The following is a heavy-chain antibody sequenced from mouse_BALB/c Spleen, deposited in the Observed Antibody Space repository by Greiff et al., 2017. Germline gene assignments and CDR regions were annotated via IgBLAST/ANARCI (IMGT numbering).Heavy chain of an antibody. J-gene: IGHJ4*01. V-gene: IGHV5-4*02. CDR3: ARRVRRDYYAMDY. CDR2: ISDGGSYT. CDR1: GFTFSDYY. D-gene: IGHD2-14*01. Sequence: EVKVVESGGGLVKPGGSLKLSCAASGFTFSDYYMYWVRQTPEKRLEWVATISDGGSYTYYPDSVKGRFTISRDNAKNNLYLQMSSLKSEDTAMYYCARRVRRDYYAMDYWGQGTSVTVSS.